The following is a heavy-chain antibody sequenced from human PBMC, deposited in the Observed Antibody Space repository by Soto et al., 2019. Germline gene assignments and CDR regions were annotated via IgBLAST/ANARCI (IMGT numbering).Heavy chain of an antibody. D-gene: IGHD3-22*01. Sequence: ASVKVSCKASGYTFTSYGISWVRQAPGQGLEWMGWISAYNGNTNYAQKLQGRVTMTTDTSTSTAYMELRSLRSDDTAVYYCARVHDSSCSVPFDYWGQGTQVTVSS. V-gene: IGHV1-18*04. J-gene: IGHJ4*02. CDR2: ISAYNGNT. CDR1: GYTFTSYG. CDR3: ARVHDSSCSVPFDY.